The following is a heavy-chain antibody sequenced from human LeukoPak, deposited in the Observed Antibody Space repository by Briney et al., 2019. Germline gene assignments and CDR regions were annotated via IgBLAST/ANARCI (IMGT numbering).Heavy chain of an antibody. CDR2: IYYSGST. D-gene: IGHD6-6*01. Sequence: SETLSLTCTVSGGSISSYYWSWIRLPPGKGLEWIGYIYYSGSTNYNPSLKSRVTISVDTSKNQFSLKLSSVTAADTAVYYCARELSGSSSAPNWFDPWGQGTLVTVSS. J-gene: IGHJ5*02. CDR3: ARELSGSSSAPNWFDP. CDR1: GGSISSYY. V-gene: IGHV4-59*01.